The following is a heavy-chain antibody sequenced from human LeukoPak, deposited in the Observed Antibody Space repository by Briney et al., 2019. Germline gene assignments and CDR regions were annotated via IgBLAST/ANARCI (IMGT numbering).Heavy chain of an antibody. D-gene: IGHD2-2*01. Sequence: GGSLRLSCAASGFTFSSSWMSWVRQAPGKGREWVANIKQVGSETNYMDSVKGRLTISRDNAKNSLYLQMNSLRAEDTAVYYCARDQGTRIVVVPAYDYYYGMDVWGKGPTVTVSS. CDR2: IKQVGSET. J-gene: IGHJ6*04. CDR3: ARDQGTRIVVVPAYDYYYGMDV. V-gene: IGHV3-7*03. CDR1: GFTFSSSW.